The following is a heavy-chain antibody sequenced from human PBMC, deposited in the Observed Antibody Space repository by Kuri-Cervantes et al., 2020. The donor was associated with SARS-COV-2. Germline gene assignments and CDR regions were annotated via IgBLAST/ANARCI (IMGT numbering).Heavy chain of an antibody. Sequence: GESLKISCAASGFTFSSYSMNWVRQAPGKGLEWVSYISSSSSTIYYADSVKGRFTISRDNAKNSLYLQMNSLRAEDTAVYYCARDVEHSSWYYYNHHGYMDVWGKGTTVTVSS. CDR2: ISSSSSTI. J-gene: IGHJ6*03. V-gene: IGHV3-48*01. CDR3: ARDVEHSSWYYYNHHGYMDV. D-gene: IGHD6-13*01. CDR1: GFTFSSYS.